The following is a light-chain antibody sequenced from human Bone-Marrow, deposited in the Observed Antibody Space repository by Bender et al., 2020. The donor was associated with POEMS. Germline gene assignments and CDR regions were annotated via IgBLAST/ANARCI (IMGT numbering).Light chain of an antibody. Sequence: QSALTQPASVSGSPGQSITISCTGTISDVGGYNYVSWYQQHPGKVPKLLIYDVNDRPSGVPIRFSGSKSGNTASLTISGLQAEDEADYYCSSYTNTNIVLFGGGTKLTVL. J-gene: IGLJ2*01. CDR3: SSYTNTNIVL. CDR1: ISDVGGYNY. CDR2: DVN. V-gene: IGLV2-14*01.